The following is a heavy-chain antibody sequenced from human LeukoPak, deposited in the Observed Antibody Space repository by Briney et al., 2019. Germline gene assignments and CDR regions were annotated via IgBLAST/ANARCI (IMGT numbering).Heavy chain of an antibody. J-gene: IGHJ3*02. D-gene: IGHD3-22*01. Sequence: SETLSLTCAVYGGSFSGYYWSWIRQPPGKGLEWIGEINHSGSTNYNPSLKSRVTIPVDTSKNQFSLRLSSVTAADTAVYYCARNFDSYNAFDIWGQGTMVTVSS. V-gene: IGHV4-34*01. CDR3: ARNFDSYNAFDI. CDR1: GGSFSGYY. CDR2: INHSGST.